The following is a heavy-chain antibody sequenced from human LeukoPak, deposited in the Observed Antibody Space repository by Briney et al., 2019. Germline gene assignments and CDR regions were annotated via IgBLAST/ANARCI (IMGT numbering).Heavy chain of an antibody. CDR3: ARDSSWELRYFDY. J-gene: IGHJ4*02. V-gene: IGHV1-69*04. Sequence: ASVKVSCKASGGTFSSYAISWVRQAPGQGLEWMGRIIPILGIANYAQKFQGRVTITADKSTSTAYMELSSLRSEDTAVYYCARDSSWELRYFDYWGQGTLVTVSS. CDR2: IIPILGIA. D-gene: IGHD1-26*01. CDR1: GGTFSSYA.